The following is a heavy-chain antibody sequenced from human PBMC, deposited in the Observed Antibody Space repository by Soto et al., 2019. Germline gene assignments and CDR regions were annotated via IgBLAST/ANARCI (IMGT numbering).Heavy chain of an antibody. Sequence: GESLKISCKGSGYSFTSYWIGWVRQMPGKGLEWMGIIYPGDSDTRYSPSFQGQVTISADKSISTAYLQWSSLKASDTAMYYCARTSAAGKYYYGMDFSGQGTTVTVSS. J-gene: IGHJ6*02. D-gene: IGHD6-13*01. CDR3: ARTSAAGKYYYGMDF. CDR1: GYSFTSYW. CDR2: IYPGDSDT. V-gene: IGHV5-51*01.